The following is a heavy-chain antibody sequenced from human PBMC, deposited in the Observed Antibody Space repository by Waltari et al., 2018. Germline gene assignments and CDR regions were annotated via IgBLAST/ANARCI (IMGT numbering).Heavy chain of an antibody. CDR1: GGSFSGYY. CDR3: ARRLYSGSRFDY. D-gene: IGHD1-26*01. V-gene: IGHV4-34*01. CDR2: INHSGST. J-gene: IGHJ4*02. Sequence: QVQLQQRGAGLLKPSETLSLTCAVYGGSFSGYYWTWIRQPPGKGLEWIGEINHSGSTNYNPSLKSRVTISVDTSKNQFSLKLSSVTAADTAVYYCARRLYSGSRFDYWGQGTLVTVSS.